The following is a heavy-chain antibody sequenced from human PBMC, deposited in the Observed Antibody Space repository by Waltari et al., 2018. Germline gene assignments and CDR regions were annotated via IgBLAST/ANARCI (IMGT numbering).Heavy chain of an antibody. D-gene: IGHD3-22*01. V-gene: IGHV1-3*01. Sequence: QVHLVQSGAEVKKPGASVKISCKEVGYIFTAYTLHWVRQAPGQGLEWMGWINVDNGNTKYSQKFQGRVTIASDTSASTAYMDLSSLRSEDTAVYYCARVRRNNMIVDAFDVWGQGQWSPSLQ. CDR2: INVDNGNT. CDR1: GYIFTAYT. J-gene: IGHJ3*01. CDR3: ARVRRNNMIVDAFDV.